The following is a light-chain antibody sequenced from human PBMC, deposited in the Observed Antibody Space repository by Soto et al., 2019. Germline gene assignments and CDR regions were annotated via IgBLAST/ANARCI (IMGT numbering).Light chain of an antibody. J-gene: IGLJ2*01. CDR1: SSDVGASDF. CDR3: SSYTTSNTIV. Sequence: QSVLTQPASVSESPGQSITISCTGTSSDVGASDFVSWYQQHPGKAPELIIYDISSRPSGVSNRFSGSKSGNTASLTISGLQAEDESDFYCSSYTTSNTIVFGGGTQLTVL. V-gene: IGLV2-14*03. CDR2: DIS.